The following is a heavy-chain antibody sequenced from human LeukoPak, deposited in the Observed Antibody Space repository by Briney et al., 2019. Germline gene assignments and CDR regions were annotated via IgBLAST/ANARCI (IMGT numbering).Heavy chain of an antibody. CDR1: GYTFTSYG. D-gene: IGHD3-10*01. J-gene: IGHJ5*02. CDR3: ARATPMVRGVIIGSTYWFDP. Sequence: GASVKVSCKASGYTFTSYGISWVRQAPGQGLEWMGWISAYNGNTNYAQKLQGRVTMTTDTSTSTAYMELRSLRSDDTAVYYCARATPMVRGVIIGSTYWFDPWGQGTLVTVSS. V-gene: IGHV1-18*01. CDR2: ISAYNGNT.